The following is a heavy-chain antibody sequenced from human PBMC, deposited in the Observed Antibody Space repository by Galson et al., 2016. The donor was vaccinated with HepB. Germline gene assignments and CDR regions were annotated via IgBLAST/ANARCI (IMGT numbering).Heavy chain of an antibody. D-gene: IGHD3-22*01. J-gene: IGHJ3*02. V-gene: IGHV3-53*01. CDR3: EGYSDPFDI. Sequence: SLRLSCAASGFTVSGKYMSWARQAPGTGLEWVAVIFSVDATYYRDSVKGRFTISRDNSKNTLYLQMNNLRAEDTAVYYCEGYSDPFDIWGQGTMVTVSS. CDR2: IFSVDAT. CDR1: GFTVSGKY.